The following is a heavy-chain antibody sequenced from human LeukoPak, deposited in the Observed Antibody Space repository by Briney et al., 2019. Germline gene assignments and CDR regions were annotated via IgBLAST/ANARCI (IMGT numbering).Heavy chain of an antibody. Sequence: PGGSLRLSCTVSGFTVSSNSMSWVRQAPGKGLEWVSAISGSGGSTYYADSVKGRFTISRDNSKNTLYLQMNSLRAEDTAVYYCAKYKAAAGTAEYFQHWGQGTLVTVSS. CDR3: AKYKAAAGTAEYFQH. J-gene: IGHJ1*01. V-gene: IGHV3-23*01. CDR1: GFTVSSNS. CDR2: ISGSGGST. D-gene: IGHD6-13*01.